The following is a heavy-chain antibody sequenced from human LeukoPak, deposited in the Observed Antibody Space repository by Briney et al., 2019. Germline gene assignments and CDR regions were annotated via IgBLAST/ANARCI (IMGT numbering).Heavy chain of an antibody. D-gene: IGHD1-7*01. J-gene: IGHJ6*02. V-gene: IGHV3-48*02. CDR3: ARLLGNYGAYYYGMDV. CDR1: GFTFSSHS. CDR2: ISSSSSTI. Sequence: GGSLRLSCAASGFTFSSHSMNWVRQAPGKGLEWVSYISSSSSTIYYADSVKGRFTISRDNARNSLYLQMNSLRDEDTAVYYCARLLGNYGAYYYGMDVWGQGTTVTVSS.